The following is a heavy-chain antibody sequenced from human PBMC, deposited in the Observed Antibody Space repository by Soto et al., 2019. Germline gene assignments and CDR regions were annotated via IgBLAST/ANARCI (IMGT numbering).Heavy chain of an antibody. Sequence: EVQLVESGGGLVQPGRSLRLSCAASGFTFDDYAMHWVRQAPGRGLEWVSGISWNSGSIGYADSVKGRFTISRDNAKNSLYLQMNSLRAEDTALYYCAKDLGAAGTMGWYFDIWGRGTLVTVSS. V-gene: IGHV3-9*01. CDR3: AKDLGAAGTMGWYFDI. CDR1: GFTFDDYA. CDR2: ISWNSGSI. D-gene: IGHD6-13*01. J-gene: IGHJ2*01.